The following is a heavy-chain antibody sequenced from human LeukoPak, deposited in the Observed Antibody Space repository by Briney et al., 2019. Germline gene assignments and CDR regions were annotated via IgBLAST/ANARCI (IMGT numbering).Heavy chain of an antibody. J-gene: IGHJ6*03. CDR1: GFTFSSYA. D-gene: IGHD4-17*01. CDR2: ISSSSSYR. CDR3: ARGATVTTVYYYYYIDV. Sequence: GGSLRLSCAASGFTFSSYAMSWVRQAPGKGLEWVSSISSSSSYRYYADSVKGRFTISRDNAKNSLYLQMNSLRAEDTAVYYCARGATVTTVYYYYYIDVWGKGTTVTVSS. V-gene: IGHV3-21*01.